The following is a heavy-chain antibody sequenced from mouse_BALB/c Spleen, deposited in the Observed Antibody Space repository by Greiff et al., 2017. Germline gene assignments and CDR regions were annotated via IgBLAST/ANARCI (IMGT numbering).Heavy chain of an antibody. Sequence: QVQLQQSGPELVKPGASVRISCKASGYTFTSYYIHWVKQRPGQGLEWIGWIYPGNVNTKYNEKFKGKATLTADKSSSTAYMQLSSLTSEDSAVYFCARGEAMITTGGYAMDYWGQGTSVTVSS. J-gene: IGHJ4*01. CDR1: GYTFTSYY. CDR2: IYPGNVNT. CDR3: ARGEAMITTGGYAMDY. V-gene: IGHV1S56*01. D-gene: IGHD2-4*01.